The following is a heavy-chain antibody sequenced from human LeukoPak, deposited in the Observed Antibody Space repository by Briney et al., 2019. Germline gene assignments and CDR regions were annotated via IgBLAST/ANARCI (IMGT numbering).Heavy chain of an antibody. V-gene: IGHV3-33*01. J-gene: IGHJ4*02. CDR2: IWYDGSNK. Sequence: GGSLRLSCAASGFTFSSYGMHWVRQAPGKGLEWVAVIWYDGSNKYYADSVKGRFTISRDNSKNTLYLQMNSLRAEDTAVYYCARGGRGDAKFDYWGQGTLVTVSS. CDR1: GFTFSSYG. D-gene: IGHD3-16*01. CDR3: ARGGRGDAKFDY.